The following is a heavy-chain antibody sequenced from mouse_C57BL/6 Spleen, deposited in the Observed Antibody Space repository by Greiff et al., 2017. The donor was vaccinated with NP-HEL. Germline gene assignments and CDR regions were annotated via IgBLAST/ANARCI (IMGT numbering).Heavy chain of an antibody. CDR1: GYTFTSYW. CDR3: ARSYGSSYVWYFDV. D-gene: IGHD1-1*01. Sequence: VQLQQPGTELVKPGASLKLSCKASGYTFTSYWMHWVKQRPRQGLEWIGNINPSNGGTNYNAKLKSKATLAVDKTSSTAYMQLSSLTSEDSAVYYSARSYGSSYVWYFDVWGTGTTVTVSS. V-gene: IGHV1-53*01. J-gene: IGHJ1*03. CDR2: INPSNGGT.